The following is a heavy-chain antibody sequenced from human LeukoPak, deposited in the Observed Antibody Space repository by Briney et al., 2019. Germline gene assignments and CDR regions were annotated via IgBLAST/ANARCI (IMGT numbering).Heavy chain of an antibody. CDR2: ITPFNGNT. Sequence: GASVKVSCKASGYTFTYRYLHWVRQAPGQALEWMGWITPFNGNTNYAQKFQDRVTITRDRSMSTAYMELSSLRSEDTAMYCCASAANDGLFHFDYWGQGTLVTVSS. J-gene: IGHJ4*02. CDR1: GYTFTYRY. V-gene: IGHV1-45*02. D-gene: IGHD1-1*01. CDR3: ASAANDGLFHFDY.